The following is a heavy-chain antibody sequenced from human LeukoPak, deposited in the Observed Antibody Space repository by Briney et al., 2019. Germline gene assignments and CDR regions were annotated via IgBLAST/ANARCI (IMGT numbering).Heavy chain of an antibody. J-gene: IGHJ6*03. CDR1: GGSISSSSYY. D-gene: IGHD3-10*01. Sequence: SETLSLTCTVSGGSISSSSYYWGWIRQPPGKGLEYIGNIYYSGSTYYNPSLKSRITISVDTSKNQFSLKLSSVTAADTAVYYCARANHYYGSGSYYNVKGHYYMDVWGKGTTVTISS. V-gene: IGHV4-39*01. CDR2: IYYSGST. CDR3: ARANHYYGSGSYYNVKGHYYMDV.